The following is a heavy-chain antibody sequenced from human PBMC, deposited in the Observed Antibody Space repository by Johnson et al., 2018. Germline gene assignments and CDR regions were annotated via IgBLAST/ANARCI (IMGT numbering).Heavy chain of an antibody. CDR3: AEDLDSYDYYGMDV. CDR1: GFTFDDYT. D-gene: IGHD5-18*01. J-gene: IGHJ6*02. CDR2: ISWDGGST. V-gene: IGHV3-43*01. Sequence: VQLVESGGVVVQPGGSLRLSCAASGFTFDDYTMHWVRQAPGKGLEWVSLISWDGGSTYYADHVKGRFTISRDKSKNSLYLQMNSLRTEDTALYYCAEDLDSYDYYGMDVWGQGTTVTFSS.